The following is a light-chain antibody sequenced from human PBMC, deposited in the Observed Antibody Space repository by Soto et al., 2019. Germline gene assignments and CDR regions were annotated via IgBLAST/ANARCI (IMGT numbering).Light chain of an antibody. CDR2: GAS. Sequence: EIVLTQSPGTLSLSPGERATLSCRASQSVSSSYLAWYKQKPGQAPRLLIYGASSRATGIPDRFSGSGSGTDFTLTISGLEPEDFAVYYCQQYGSSPLTFGGGNKVEIK. J-gene: IGKJ4*01. CDR1: QSVSSSY. V-gene: IGKV3-20*01. CDR3: QQYGSSPLT.